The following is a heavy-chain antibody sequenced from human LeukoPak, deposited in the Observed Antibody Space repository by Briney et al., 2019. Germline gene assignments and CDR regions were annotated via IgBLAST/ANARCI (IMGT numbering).Heavy chain of an antibody. CDR1: GFTFDNYA. V-gene: IGHV3-9*01. CDR3: AKDMSSSNWGGGDY. Sequence: PGGSLRLSCAASGFTFDNYAMHWVRQAPGKGLEWVSGISWNSGSIGYADSVKGRFTISRDNAKNSLYLQMNSLAAEDTALYYCAKDMSSSNWGGGDYCGQGTLVTVSS. CDR2: ISWNSGSI. D-gene: IGHD7-27*01. J-gene: IGHJ4*02.